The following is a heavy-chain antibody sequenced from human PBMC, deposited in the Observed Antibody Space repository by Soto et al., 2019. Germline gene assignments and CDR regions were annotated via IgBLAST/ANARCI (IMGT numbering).Heavy chain of an antibody. D-gene: IGHD2-15*01. V-gene: IGHV3-30*04. CDR2: ISYDGSNK. J-gene: IGHJ1*01. CDR1: GFTFSSYA. Sequence: GGSLRLSCAASGFTFSSYAMHWVRQAPGKGLEWVAVISYDGSNKYYADSVKGRFTISRDNSKNTLYLKMNSLRAEDTAVYYCAKVREGYWSGGSCYAPYFQHWGQGTLVTVSS. CDR3: AKVREGYWSGGSCYAPYFQH.